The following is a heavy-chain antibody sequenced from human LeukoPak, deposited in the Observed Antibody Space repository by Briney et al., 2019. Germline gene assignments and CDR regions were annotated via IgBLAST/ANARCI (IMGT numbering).Heavy chain of an antibody. CDR3: AEDSGRIDY. Sequence: SETLSLTCTVSGGSISSSSYYWGWIRQPPGKGLEWIGSIYYSGSTHYNPSLKSRVTISVDTSKNQFSLKLSSVTAADTAVYYCAEDSGRIDYWGQGTLVTVSS. CDR2: IYYSGST. V-gene: IGHV4-39*01. D-gene: IGHD1-26*01. J-gene: IGHJ4*02. CDR1: GGSISSSSYY.